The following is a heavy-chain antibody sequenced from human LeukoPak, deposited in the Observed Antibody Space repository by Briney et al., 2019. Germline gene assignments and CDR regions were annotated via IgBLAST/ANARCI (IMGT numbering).Heavy chain of an antibody. V-gene: IGHV1-69*06. D-gene: IGHD3-22*01. Sequence: SVKVSCKASGGTFSSYAISWVRQAPGQGLEWMGGIIPIFGTANYAQKFQGRVTITADKSTSTAYMELSSLRSEDTAVYYCARSRDSNYYYYMDVWGKGTTVTVSS. CDR1: GGTFSSYA. CDR2: IIPIFGTA. CDR3: ARSRDSNYYYYMDV. J-gene: IGHJ6*03.